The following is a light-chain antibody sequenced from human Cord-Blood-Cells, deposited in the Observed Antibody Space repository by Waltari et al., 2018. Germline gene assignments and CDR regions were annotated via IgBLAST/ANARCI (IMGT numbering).Light chain of an antibody. J-gene: IGLJ2*01. CDR1: SSDVGSYNL. CDR2: EGS. V-gene: IGLV2-23*03. CDR3: CSYAGSSTFDVL. Sequence: QSALTQPASVSGSPGQSITISCTGTSSDVGSYNLVSWYQQHPGKAPKLMIYEGSKRPSGVSNRFSGSKSGNTASLTISGPQAEDEADYYCCSYAGSSTFDVLFGGGTKLTVL.